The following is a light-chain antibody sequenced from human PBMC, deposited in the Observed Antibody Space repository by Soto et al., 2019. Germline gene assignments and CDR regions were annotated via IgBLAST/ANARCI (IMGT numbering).Light chain of an antibody. J-gene: IGLJ1*01. V-gene: IGLV2-11*01. CDR3: CSYAGISSNA. CDR2: DVS. CDR1: SSDVGGYNY. Sequence: QSALTQPRSVSGSPGQSVTISCTGTSSDVGGYNYVSWFQHHPGEAPKLIIFDVSQRPSGVPDRFSGSKSGMTASLTISGLRADDEADYYCCSYAGISSNAFGTGTKVTVL.